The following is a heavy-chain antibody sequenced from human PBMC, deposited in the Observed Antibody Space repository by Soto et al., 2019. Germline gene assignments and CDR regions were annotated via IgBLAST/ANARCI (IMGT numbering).Heavy chain of an antibody. V-gene: IGHV3-7*05. CDR1: GFTFSSYW. J-gene: IGHJ4*02. CDR2: IKQDGSEK. CDR3: ARDYYDSSGYYYRLDY. D-gene: IGHD3-22*01. Sequence: VQLVESGGGLVQPGGSLRLSCAASGFTFSSYWMSWVRQAPGKGLEWVANIKQDGSEKYYVDSVKGRFTISRDNAKNSLYLQMNSLRAEDTAVYYCARDYYDSSGYYYRLDYWGQGTLVTVSS.